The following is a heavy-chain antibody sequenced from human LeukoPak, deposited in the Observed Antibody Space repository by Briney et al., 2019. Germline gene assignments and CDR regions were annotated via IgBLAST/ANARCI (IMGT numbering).Heavy chain of an antibody. V-gene: IGHV3-9*01. Sequence: GGSLRLSCAASGFTFDDYAVHWVRQAPGKGLEWVSGISWNSGYIEYADSVKGRFTISRDNAKNSLYLQMNSLRAEDTALYYCARGKYYYDSSGYPGYFDYWGQGTLVTVSS. CDR1: GFTFDDYA. D-gene: IGHD3-22*01. J-gene: IGHJ4*02. CDR2: ISWNSGYI. CDR3: ARGKYYYDSSGYPGYFDY.